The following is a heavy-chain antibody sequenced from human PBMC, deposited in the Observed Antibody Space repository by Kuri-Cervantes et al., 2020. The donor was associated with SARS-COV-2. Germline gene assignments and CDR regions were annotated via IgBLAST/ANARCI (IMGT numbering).Heavy chain of an antibody. V-gene: IGHV3-30*18. D-gene: IGHD6-19*01. CDR1: GFTFSTYG. J-gene: IGHJ2*01. Sequence: GASLKISCAASGFTFSTYGMHWVRQAPGKGLEWVTVISYDGSNKYYADSVKGRFTISRDNSKNTLYLQMNSLRAEDTAVYYCAKEGGADSSGWSYWYFDLWGRGTLVTVSS. CDR3: AKEGGADSSGWSYWYFDL. CDR2: ISYDGSNK.